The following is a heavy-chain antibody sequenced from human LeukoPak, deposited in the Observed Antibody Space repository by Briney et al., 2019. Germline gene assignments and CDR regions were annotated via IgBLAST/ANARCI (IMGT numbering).Heavy chain of an antibody. CDR3: ARDQNYYDSSGLAFDI. J-gene: IGHJ3*02. D-gene: IGHD3-22*01. CDR1: GLTFSNAW. Sequence: GSLRLSCAASGLTFSNAWMSWVRQAPGKGLEWIGRIYTSGSTNYNPSLKSRVTMSVDTSKNQFSLKLSSVTAADTAVYYCARDQNYYDSSGLAFDIWGQGTMVTVSS. CDR2: IYTSGST. V-gene: IGHV4-4*07.